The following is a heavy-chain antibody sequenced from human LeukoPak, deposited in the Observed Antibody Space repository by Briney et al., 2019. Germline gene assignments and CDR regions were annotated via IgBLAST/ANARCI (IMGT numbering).Heavy chain of an antibody. CDR2: IHHRGPT. V-gene: IGHV4-39*07. J-gene: IGHJ4*02. CDR1: GGSISTNTYY. Sequence: SETLSLTCIVSGGSISTNTYYWGWIRMPPGRGLEWFGEIHHRGPTYYNPSLRSRVTISVDTSKNQFSLRLTSVTAADTAVYYCARVTYNGYQHFDYWGQGNLVTVS. CDR3: ARVTYNGYQHFDY. D-gene: IGHD3-10*01.